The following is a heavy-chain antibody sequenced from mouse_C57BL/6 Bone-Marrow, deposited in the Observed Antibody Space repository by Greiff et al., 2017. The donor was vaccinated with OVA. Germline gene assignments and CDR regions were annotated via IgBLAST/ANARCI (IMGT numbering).Heavy chain of an antibody. V-gene: IGHV1-76*01. Sequence: QVHVKQSGAELVRPGASVKLSCKASGYTFTDYYINWVKQRPGQGLEWIARIYPGSGNTYYNEKFKGKATLTAEKSSSTAYMQLSSLTSEDSALYFCARGGVYYYGYFDVWGTGTTVTVSS. D-gene: IGHD1-1*01. J-gene: IGHJ1*03. CDR1: GYTFTDYY. CDR3: ARGGVYYYGYFDV. CDR2: IYPGSGNT.